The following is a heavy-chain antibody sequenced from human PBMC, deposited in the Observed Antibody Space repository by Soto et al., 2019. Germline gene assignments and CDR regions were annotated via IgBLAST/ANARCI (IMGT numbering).Heavy chain of an antibody. J-gene: IGHJ6*02. CDR3: GRLGEGAAAGLYYGMDV. D-gene: IGHD6-13*01. Sequence: GESLKISCEGSGYTFTNYWIGWVRQMPGKGLEWMGIIYPDDSDTRYSPSFQGQVTISADKSISTAYLQWSRLKASDTAMYYCGRLGEGAAAGLYYGMDVWGQGTTVTVSS. CDR1: GYTFTNYW. V-gene: IGHV5-51*01. CDR2: IYPDDSDT.